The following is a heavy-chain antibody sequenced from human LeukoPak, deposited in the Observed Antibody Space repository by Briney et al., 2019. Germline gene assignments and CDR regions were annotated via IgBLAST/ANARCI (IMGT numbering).Heavy chain of an antibody. D-gene: IGHD2-15*01. CDR2: MNPKSGNT. V-gene: IGHV1-8*01. CDR1: GYTFTNYD. Sequence: ASVKVSCKASGYTFTNYDVNWVRQATGQGPGWMGWMNPKSGNTGYAQKFQGRVTMTRNTSISTAYMELSSLRSDDTAVYYWARDQDIVVVGAALRQREMGGFDPWGQGTLVTVSS. CDR3: ARDQDIVVVGAALRQREMGGFDP. J-gene: IGHJ5*02.